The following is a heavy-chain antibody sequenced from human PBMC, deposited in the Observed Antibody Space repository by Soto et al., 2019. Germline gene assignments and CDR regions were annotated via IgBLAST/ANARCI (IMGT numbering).Heavy chain of an antibody. CDR1: GYTFTTYW. V-gene: IGHV5-51*01. Sequence: PGESLKISCKASGYTFTTYWIGWVRQRPGKGLEWMGIIYSGDSDIRYSPSFEGQVTISADTSLSTAYLQWGSLKASGTAMYYCARQYGSGSFDYWGQGTLVTVSS. CDR2: IYSGDSDI. CDR3: ARQYGSGSFDY. D-gene: IGHD3-10*01. J-gene: IGHJ4*02.